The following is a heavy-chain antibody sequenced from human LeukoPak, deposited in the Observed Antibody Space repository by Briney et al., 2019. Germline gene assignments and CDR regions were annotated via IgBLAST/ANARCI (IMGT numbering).Heavy chain of an antibody. J-gene: IGHJ4*02. CDR1: GFTVSSNY. Sequence: GGSLRLSCAASGFTVSSNYMSWVRQAPGKGLEWVSVIYRDGDTYYPESVKGRFTISRDNSKNTLYLQMSSLRAEDTAIYYCAGDSLSPPQGDSWGQGTLVTVSS. CDR2: IYRDGDT. V-gene: IGHV3-53*01. CDR3: AGDSLSPPQGDS. D-gene: IGHD2/OR15-2a*01.